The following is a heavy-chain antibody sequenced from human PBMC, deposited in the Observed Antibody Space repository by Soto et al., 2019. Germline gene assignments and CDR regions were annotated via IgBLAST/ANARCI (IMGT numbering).Heavy chain of an antibody. D-gene: IGHD5-12*01. CDR3: VRVRVGSIPLNYDMDV. CDR1: GDTLSRHG. Sequence: SVKVSCKASGDTLSRHGISWVRQAPGQGLEWMGGITPMFHITNYAQKFQGRLMITADETTRTAYMELSRLGSDDSAVYFCVRVRVGSIPLNYDMDVWGQGTTVTVSS. J-gene: IGHJ6*02. CDR2: ITPMFHIT. V-gene: IGHV1-69*13.